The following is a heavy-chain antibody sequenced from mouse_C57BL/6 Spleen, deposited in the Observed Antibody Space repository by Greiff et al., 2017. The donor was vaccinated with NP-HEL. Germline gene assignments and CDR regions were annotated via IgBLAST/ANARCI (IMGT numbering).Heavy chain of an antibody. V-gene: IGHV1-54*01. Sequence: VQLQQSGAELVRPGTSVKVSCKASGYAFTNYLIEWVKQRPGQGLEWIGVINPGSGGTTYNEKFKGKATLTADKSSSTAYMQLSSLTSEDSAVYFCARLWLQPNYYGCWGQGTTLTVSS. CDR2: INPGSGGT. J-gene: IGHJ2*01. CDR3: ARLWLQPNYYGC. CDR1: GYAFTNYL. D-gene: IGHD2-2*01.